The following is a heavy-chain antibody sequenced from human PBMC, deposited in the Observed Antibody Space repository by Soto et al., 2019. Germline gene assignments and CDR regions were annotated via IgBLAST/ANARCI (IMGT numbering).Heavy chain of an antibody. CDR2: IYHSWMT. V-gene: IGHV4-31*03. Sequence: QVQLQESGPGLVKPSQTLSLTCTVSGGSISTGGYYWSWIRQHPGRGLEWIGYIYHSWMTFSNPSLQSRVAISIDTSKNKFSLTLSSVSAADTAVYYCATVRWERHDAFDSWGQGTMVSVAS. CDR1: GGSISTGGYY. D-gene: IGHD4-17*01. J-gene: IGHJ3*02. CDR3: ATVRWERHDAFDS.